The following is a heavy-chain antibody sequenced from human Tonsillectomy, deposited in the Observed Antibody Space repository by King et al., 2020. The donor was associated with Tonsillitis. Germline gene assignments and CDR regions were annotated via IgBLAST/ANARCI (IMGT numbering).Heavy chain of an antibody. CDR3: ANRNTRPYDSSPYYLQYFQN. CDR1: GGTFSSYA. V-gene: IGHV1-69*04. CDR2: IIPLLGIA. J-gene: IGHJ1*01. D-gene: IGHD3-22*01. Sequence: AQLVQSGAEVKKPGSSVKVSCKASGGTFSSYAISWVRQAPGQGLEWMGRIIPLLGIANYAQHFPGRVTITADKSTSTSYMELSSMSSEDTAVYYCANRNTRPYDSSPYYLQYFQNWGQGTLITVSS.